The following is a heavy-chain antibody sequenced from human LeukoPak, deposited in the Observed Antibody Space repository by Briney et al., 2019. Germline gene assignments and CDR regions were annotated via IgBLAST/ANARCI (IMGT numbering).Heavy chain of an antibody. CDR2: INPNSGGT. V-gene: IGHV1-2*06. J-gene: IGHJ6*03. CDR1: GYTFTGYY. D-gene: IGHD2-2*02. CDR3: ARGYCSSTSCYRYYYYYYMDV. Sequence: ASVKVSCKASGYTFTGYYMHWVRQAPGQGLEWMGRINPNSGGTNYAQKFQGRVTMTRDTSISTAYMELSRLRSEDTAVYYCARGYCSSTSCYRYYYYYYMDVWGKGTTVTVSS.